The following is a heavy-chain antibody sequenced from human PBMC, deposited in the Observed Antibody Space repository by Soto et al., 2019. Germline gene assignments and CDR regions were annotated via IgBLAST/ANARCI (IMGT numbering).Heavy chain of an antibody. Sequence: QPGGSLRLSCTASGFTFGDYAMSWVRQAPGKGLEWVGFIRSKAYGGTAEYAASVKGRFTISRDDSKSIAYLQMNSLKTEDTAVYYCTRTPYNWNDPNWFDPWGQGTLVTVSS. CDR1: GFTFGDYA. D-gene: IGHD1-1*01. CDR3: TRTPYNWNDPNWFDP. J-gene: IGHJ5*02. CDR2: IRSKAYGGTA. V-gene: IGHV3-49*04.